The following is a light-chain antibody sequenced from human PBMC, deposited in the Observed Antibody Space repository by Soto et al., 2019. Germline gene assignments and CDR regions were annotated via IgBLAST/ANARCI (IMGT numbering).Light chain of an antibody. CDR3: QSYDTSLSGYVI. V-gene: IGLV1-40*01. Sequence: QLVLTQPPSVSGAPGQRVTISCTGSNSNIGAGYDVNWYQQLPRTAPKLLMYDNNNRPSGVPGRFSGSKSGTSASLAITGLQAEDEADYYCQSYDTSLSGYVIFGGGTKLTVL. CDR1: NSNIGAGYD. J-gene: IGLJ2*01. CDR2: DNN.